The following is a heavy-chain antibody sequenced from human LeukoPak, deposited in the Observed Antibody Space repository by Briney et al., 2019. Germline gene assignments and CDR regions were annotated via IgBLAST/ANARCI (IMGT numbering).Heavy chain of an antibody. CDR1: GGAIRSYY. CDR2: IYYSGST. V-gene: IGHV4-59*08. J-gene: IGHJ4*02. CDR3: ARLNYSNYWEYYFDY. Sequence: PSETLSLTCIVSGGAIRSYYWSWTRQPPGKGLEWIGNIYYSGSTNYNPSLKSRVTISVDTPKNQLSLKLSSVTAADTAVYYCARLNYSNYWEYYFDYWGQGTLVTVSS. D-gene: IGHD4-11*01.